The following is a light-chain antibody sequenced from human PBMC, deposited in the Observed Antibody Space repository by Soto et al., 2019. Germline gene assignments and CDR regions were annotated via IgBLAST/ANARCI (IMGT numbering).Light chain of an antibody. Sequence: DIVMTQSPLSLPVTPGEPASISCRSSQSLLHTNGVNYVDWYLQKPRQSPQLLIYLVSNRASGVPDRFSGSGSGTDFTLKISKVEAEDVGVYYCLEGLHTPWTFGQGTKVEIK. V-gene: IGKV2-28*01. CDR3: LEGLHTPWT. CDR2: LVS. J-gene: IGKJ1*01. CDR1: QSLLHTNGVNY.